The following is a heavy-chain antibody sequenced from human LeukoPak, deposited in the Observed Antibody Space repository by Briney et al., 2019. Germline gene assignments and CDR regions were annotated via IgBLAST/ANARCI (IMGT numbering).Heavy chain of an antibody. CDR1: GYTLTELS. CDR2: FDPEDGET. CDR3: ARGFTAANNWFDP. D-gene: IGHD2-15*01. J-gene: IGHJ5*02. V-gene: IGHV1-24*01. Sequence: ASVKVSCKVSGYTLTELSMHWVRQAPGKGLEWVGGFDPEDGETIYAQKFQGRVTMTRNTSISTAYMELSSLRSEDTAVYYCARGFTAANNWFDPWGQGTLVTVSS.